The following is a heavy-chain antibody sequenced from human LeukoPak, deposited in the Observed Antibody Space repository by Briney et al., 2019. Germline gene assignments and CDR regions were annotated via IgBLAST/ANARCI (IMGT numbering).Heavy chain of an antibody. CDR2: ISGSGGST. D-gene: IGHD3-9*01. J-gene: IGHJ4*02. Sequence: SGGSLRLSCAASGFTFSSYAMSWVRQAPGKGLEWVSAISGSGGSTYYADSVKGRFTISRDNSKNTLYLQMNSLRAEDTAVYYCAKDGRGGVTGYYDSWGQGTLVTVSS. V-gene: IGHV3-23*01. CDR3: AKDGRGGVTGYYDS. CDR1: GFTFSSYA.